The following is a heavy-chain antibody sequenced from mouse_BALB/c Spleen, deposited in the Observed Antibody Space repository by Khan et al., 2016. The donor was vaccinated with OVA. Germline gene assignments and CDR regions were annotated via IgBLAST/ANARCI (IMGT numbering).Heavy chain of an antibody. CDR2: IRLKSNNYAT. Sequence: EVKLEESGGGLVQPGGSMKLSCVASGFTFSNFWMNWVRQSPEKGLEWVAEIRLKSNNYATHYAESVKGRFTISREDSNSSFNLQINNLRAEDAGIYYCSRPVGYYAWIAYWGQGTLVTVSA. CDR3: SRPVGYYAWIAY. J-gene: IGHJ3*01. D-gene: IGHD2-3*01. CDR1: GFTFSNFW. V-gene: IGHV6-6*02.